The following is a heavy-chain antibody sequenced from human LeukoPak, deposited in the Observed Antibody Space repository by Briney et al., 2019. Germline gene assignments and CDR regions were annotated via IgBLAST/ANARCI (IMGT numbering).Heavy chain of an antibody. D-gene: IGHD4-17*01. V-gene: IGHV3-30-3*01. CDR2: ISYDGSNK. CDR1: GFTFSSYA. CDR3: ARDREPVTTNFDY. Sequence: GGSLRLSCAASGFTFSSYAMHWVRQAPGKGLEWVAVISYDGSNKYYADSVKGRFTISRDNSKNTLYLQMNSLRAEDTAVYYCARDREPVTTNFDYWGQGTLVTVSS. J-gene: IGHJ4*02.